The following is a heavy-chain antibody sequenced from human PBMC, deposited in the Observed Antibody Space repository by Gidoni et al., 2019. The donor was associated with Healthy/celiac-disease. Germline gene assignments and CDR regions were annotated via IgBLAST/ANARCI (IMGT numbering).Heavy chain of an antibody. J-gene: IGHJ4*02. CDR2: IYYSGST. D-gene: IGHD3-10*01. CDR1: GGSISSSSYY. V-gene: IGHV4-39*07. CDR3: ASYPYYYGSGSYRH. Sequence: QLQLQESGPGLVKPSETRSLTCTVPGGSISSSSYYWGWIRQPPGKGLEWIGGIYYSGSTYCNPSLKRRVAISVDTSKNQFSLKLSSVTAADTAVYYCASYPYYYGSGSYRHWGQGTLVTVSS.